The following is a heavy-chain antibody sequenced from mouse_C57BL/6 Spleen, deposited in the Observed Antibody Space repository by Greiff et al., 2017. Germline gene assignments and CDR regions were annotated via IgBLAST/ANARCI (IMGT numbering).Heavy chain of an antibody. Sequence: EVQVVESGGGFVKPGGSLKLSCAASGFTFSDYGMHWVRQAPEKGLEWVAYISSGSSTIYYAETVTGRFTISRDNAKNTLFLQMTSLRSEDTAMYYGARGEYYAMDYWGQGTSVTVSS. V-gene: IGHV5-17*01. CDR1: GFTFSDYG. CDR3: ARGEYYAMDY. J-gene: IGHJ4*01. CDR2: ISSGSSTI.